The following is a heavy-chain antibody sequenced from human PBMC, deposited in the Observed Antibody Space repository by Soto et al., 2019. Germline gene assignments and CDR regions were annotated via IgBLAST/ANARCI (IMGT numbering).Heavy chain of an antibody. CDR1: GGSLSSGGYS. D-gene: IGHD4-17*01. Sequence: SETLSLTCAVSGGSLSSGGYSWSWIRQPPGKGLEWIGYIYHSGSTYYNPSLKSRVTISVDRSKNQFSLKLSSVTAADTAVYYCARAHYGDYGYGMDVWGQGTTVTAP. CDR2: IYHSGST. J-gene: IGHJ6*02. CDR3: ARAHYGDYGYGMDV. V-gene: IGHV4-30-2*01.